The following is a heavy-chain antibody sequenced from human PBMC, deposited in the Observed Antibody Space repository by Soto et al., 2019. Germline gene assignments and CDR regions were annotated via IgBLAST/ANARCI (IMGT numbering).Heavy chain of an antibody. Sequence: PGGSLRLSCAASGFTFSSYGMHWVRQAPGKGLEWVAVIWYDGSNKYYADSVKGRFTISRDNSKDTLYLQMNSLRAEDTAVYYCARERFDRPPPEFDYWGQGTLVTVSS. D-gene: IGHD3-10*01. V-gene: IGHV3-33*01. CDR1: GFTFSSYG. CDR2: IWYDGSNK. CDR3: ARERFDRPPPEFDY. J-gene: IGHJ4*02.